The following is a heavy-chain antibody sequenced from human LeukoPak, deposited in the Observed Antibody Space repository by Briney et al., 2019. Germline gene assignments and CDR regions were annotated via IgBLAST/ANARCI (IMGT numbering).Heavy chain of an antibody. J-gene: IGHJ6*03. CDR2: INPSGGST. V-gene: IGHV1-46*01. CDR3: ARSVGARDYYYYMDV. Sequence: ASVKVSCKASGYTFTSYYMHWVRQAPGQGLEWMGIINPSGGSTSYAQKFQGRVTMTRDMSTSTVYMELSSLRSEDMAVYYCARSVGARDYYYYMDVWGKGTTVTVSS. CDR1: GYTFTSYY. D-gene: IGHD1-26*01.